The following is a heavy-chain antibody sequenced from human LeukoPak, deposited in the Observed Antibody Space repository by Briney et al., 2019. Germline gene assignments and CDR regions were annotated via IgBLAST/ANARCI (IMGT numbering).Heavy chain of an antibody. CDR2: INQDGSEK. D-gene: IGHD5-24*01. V-gene: IGHV3-7*01. CDR3: ARDRGMTHDAFDI. CDR1: GFTFSSYW. Sequence: PGGSLRLSCAASGFTFSSYWMSWVRQAPGKGLEWVANINQDGSEKYYMDSVKGRFTISRDNAKNSLYLQMNSLRAEDTAVYYCARDRGMTHDAFDIWGQGTMVTVSS. J-gene: IGHJ3*02.